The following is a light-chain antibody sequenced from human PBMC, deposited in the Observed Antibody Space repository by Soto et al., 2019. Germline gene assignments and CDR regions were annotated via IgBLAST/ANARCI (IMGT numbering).Light chain of an antibody. CDR3: SSYAGSLFV. CDR1: SNDVGYYNY. J-gene: IGLJ1*01. Sequence: QSALSQPASVSGSPGQSITISCTGTSNDVGYYNYVSWYQQHPGQAPKLMISEVTTRPSGVSDRFSGSKSGNTASLTISRLQAEDEAHYYCSSYAGSLFVFGTGTKLTVL. V-gene: IGLV2-14*01. CDR2: EVT.